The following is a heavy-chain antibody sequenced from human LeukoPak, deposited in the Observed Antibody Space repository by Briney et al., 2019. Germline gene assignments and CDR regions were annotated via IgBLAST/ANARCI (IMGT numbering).Heavy chain of an antibody. CDR2: INHSGST. J-gene: IGHJ4*02. D-gene: IGHD1-26*01. CDR3: ARVGSTAFDY. V-gene: IGHV4-34*01. CDR1: GGSFSGYY. Sequence: SETLSLTCAVYGGSFSGYYWSWIRQPPGKGLEWIGEINHSGSTNYNPSLKSRVTISVDKSKNQFSLKLNSVTAADTAVYYCARVGSTAFDYWGQGTLVTVSS.